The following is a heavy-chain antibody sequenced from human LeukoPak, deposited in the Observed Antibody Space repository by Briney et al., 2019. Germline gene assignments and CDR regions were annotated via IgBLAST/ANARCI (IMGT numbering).Heavy chain of an antibody. CDR3: AKDWVYTGYSYGNSDY. D-gene: IGHD5-18*01. CDR2: IIPILGIA. V-gene: IGHV1-69*04. J-gene: IGHJ4*02. CDR1: GGTFSSYA. Sequence: SVKVSCKASGGTFSSYAISWVRQAPGQGLEWMGRIIPILGIANYAQKFQGRVTITADKSTSTAYMELSSLRAEDTAVYYCAKDWVYTGYSYGNSDYWGQGTLVTVSS.